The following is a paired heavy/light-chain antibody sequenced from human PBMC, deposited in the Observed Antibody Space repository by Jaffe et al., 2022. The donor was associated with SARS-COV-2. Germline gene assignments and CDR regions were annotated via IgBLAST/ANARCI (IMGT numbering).Heavy chain of an antibody. V-gene: IGHV1-46*04. J-gene: IGHJ4*02. CDR3: ARDNSGWTGLGY. Sequence: QVQLVQSGAEVKKPGASVKLSCKASGDTFTTCNIHWVRQAPGQGLEWMGMIVPSDGRTFYAQSSQGRVTVTTDASTSTVYMEVSSLRSEDTAVYYCARDNSGWTGLGYWGQGTLVTVSS. D-gene: IGHD6-19*01. CDR1: GDTFTTCN. CDR2: IVPSDGRT.
Light chain of an antibody. J-gene: IGLJ3*02. CDR3: LLSYSGARV. CDR2: DTN. CDR1: TGAVTSGHY. V-gene: IGLV7-46*01. Sequence: QAVVTQEPSLTVSPGGTVTLTCGSSTGAVTSGHYPYWLQQKPGQAPRTLIYDTNNKHSWTPARFSGSLLGGNAALTLSGAQPEDEAEYYCLLSYSGARVFGGGTKLTVL.